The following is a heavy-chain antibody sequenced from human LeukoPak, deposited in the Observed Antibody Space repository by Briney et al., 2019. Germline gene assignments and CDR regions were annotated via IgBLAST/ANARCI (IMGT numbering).Heavy chain of an antibody. V-gene: IGHV3-7*03. CDR1: GFTFSNFW. J-gene: IGHJ4*02. D-gene: IGHD6-19*01. CDR3: ARNGRDQWLASDY. Sequence: PGESLRLSCTASGFTFSNFWMGWVRQAPGKGLEWVANIKQDETEKFYLGSVKGRFTISRDNAKNTLYLQMNSLRAEGTAVYYCARNGRDQWLASDYWGQGTLVTVSS. CDR2: IKQDETEK.